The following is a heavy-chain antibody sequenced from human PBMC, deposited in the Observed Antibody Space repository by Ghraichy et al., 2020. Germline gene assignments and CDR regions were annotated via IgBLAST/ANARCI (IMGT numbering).Heavy chain of an antibody. CDR2: LNPNSGNA. V-gene: IGHV1-8*03. D-gene: IGHD3/OR15-3a*01. CDR1: GYTFTSYD. Sequence: ASVKVSCKASGYTFTSYDINWVRQATGQGLEWMAWLNPNSGNAGFAQKFHGRVTITRNTSISTAYLELSSLRSEDTAVYYCARAKETIMVSGAYWGQGARVTGSS. J-gene: IGHJ4*02. CDR3: ARAKETIMVSGAY.